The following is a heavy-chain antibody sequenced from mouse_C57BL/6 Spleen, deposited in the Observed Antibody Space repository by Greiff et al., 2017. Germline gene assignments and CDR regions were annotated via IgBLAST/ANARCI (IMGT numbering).Heavy chain of an antibody. Sequence: VQLQQPGAELVMPGASVKLSCKASGYTFTSYWMHWVKQRPGQGLEWIGEIDPSGSYTNYNQKFKGKTTLTVDKSSSTAYMQLSSLPSEDSAVYYCATHYGSSDYAMDYWGQGTTVTVSS. D-gene: IGHD1-1*01. V-gene: IGHV1-69*01. CDR2: IDPSGSYT. CDR3: ATHYGSSDYAMDY. CDR1: GYTFTSYW. J-gene: IGHJ4*01.